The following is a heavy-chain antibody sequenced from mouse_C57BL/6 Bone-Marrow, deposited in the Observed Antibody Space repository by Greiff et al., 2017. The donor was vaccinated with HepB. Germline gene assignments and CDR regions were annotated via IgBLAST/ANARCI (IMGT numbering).Heavy chain of an antibody. CDR3: ARETDMCNYDY. CDR1: GYSITSGYS. CDR2: ISYDGSN. V-gene: IGHV3-6*01. D-gene: IGHD2-1*01. Sequence: EVKLLESGPGLVKPPQSLSLTCSVTGYSITSGYSWNCIRQFPGNKLEWMGYISYDGSNNYKPSLKNRISITRDKSKNQFFLKLYSVTTEDTATYCCARETDMCNYDYWGEGTTLTVSS. J-gene: IGHJ2*01.